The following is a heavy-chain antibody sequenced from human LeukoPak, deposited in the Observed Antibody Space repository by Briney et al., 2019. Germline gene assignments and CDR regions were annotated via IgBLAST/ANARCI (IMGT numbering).Heavy chain of an antibody. CDR1: GFTFSSYA. CDR2: ISSSSSII. V-gene: IGHV3-48*01. J-gene: IGHJ4*02. CDR3: VRDQGAPDY. Sequence: HSGGSLRLSCAASGFTFSSYAKNWVRQAPGKGLEWVSYISSSSSIIYYADSVKGRFTTSRDNAKDSLDLQMNSLRVEDTAVYYCVRDQGAPDYWGQGTLVTVSS. D-gene: IGHD1-26*01.